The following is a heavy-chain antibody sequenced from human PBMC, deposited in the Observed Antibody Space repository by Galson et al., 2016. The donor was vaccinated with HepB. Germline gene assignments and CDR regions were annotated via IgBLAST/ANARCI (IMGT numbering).Heavy chain of an antibody. D-gene: IGHD3-22*01. CDR1: GYIFTSYW. Sequence: QSGAEVKKPGESLKISCKGSGYIFTSYWINWVRQMPGKGLEWMGRINPSDSYANYSPSFQGHVTISADKSTSAAYLRWSSLKASDTAIYYCARHPITMMIVGAFDFWGQGTLVTVSS. CDR3: ARHPITMMIVGAFDF. V-gene: IGHV5-10-1*01. CDR2: INPSDSYA. J-gene: IGHJ4*02.